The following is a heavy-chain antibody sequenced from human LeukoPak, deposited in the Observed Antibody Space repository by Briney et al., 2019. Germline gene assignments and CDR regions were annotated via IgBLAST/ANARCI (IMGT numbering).Heavy chain of an antibody. V-gene: IGHV3-11*04. CDR1: GFTFSDYY. D-gene: IGHD3-10*01. CDR3: ARASRYGLNWFDP. CDR2: ISSSGSTI. Sequence: GSLRLSCAASGFTFSDYYMNWIRQAPGKGLEWVSYISSSGSTIYYADSVKGRFTISRDNAKNSLYLQMNSLRAEDTAVYYCARASRYGLNWFDPWGQGTLVTVSS. J-gene: IGHJ5*02.